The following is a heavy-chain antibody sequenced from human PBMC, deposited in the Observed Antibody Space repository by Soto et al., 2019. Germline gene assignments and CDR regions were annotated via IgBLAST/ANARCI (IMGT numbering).Heavy chain of an antibody. CDR1: GFTFSSYA. Sequence: PGGSLRLSCAASGFTFSSYAMHWVRQAPGKGLEWVAVISYDGSNKYYADSVKGRFTISRDNSKNTLYLQMNSLRAEDTAVYYCARDLAVAAHGPDYYYGMDVWGQGTTVTVSS. CDR2: ISYDGSNK. J-gene: IGHJ6*02. CDR3: ARDLAVAAHGPDYYYGMDV. D-gene: IGHD6-19*01. V-gene: IGHV3-30-3*01.